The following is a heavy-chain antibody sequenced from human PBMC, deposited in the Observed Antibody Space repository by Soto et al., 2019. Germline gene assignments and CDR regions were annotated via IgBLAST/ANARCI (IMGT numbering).Heavy chain of an antibody. V-gene: IGHV3-64D*06. D-gene: IGHD3-3*01. Sequence: LRLSCSASGFTFSSYAMHWVRQAPGKGLEYVSAISSNGGSTYYADSVKGRFTISRDNSKNTLYLQMSSLRAEDTAVYYCVKTPYYDFWSGQNWFDPWGQGTLVTVSS. J-gene: IGHJ5*02. CDR1: GFTFSSYA. CDR3: VKTPYYDFWSGQNWFDP. CDR2: ISSNGGST.